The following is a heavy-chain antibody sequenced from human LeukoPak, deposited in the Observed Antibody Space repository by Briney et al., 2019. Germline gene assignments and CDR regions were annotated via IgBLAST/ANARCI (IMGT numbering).Heavy chain of an antibody. V-gene: IGHV3-23*01. J-gene: IGHJ3*01. CDR1: GFTFSSYA. CDR3: ARGYCSRGSCLAAFDV. D-gene: IGHD2-15*01. Sequence: GGSLRFSCAASGFTFSSYAMSWVRQAPGKGLEWVSAISGSGGSTFYADSVKGRFTISRDNSKNTLSLQIDSLRAEDTAVYYCARGYCSRGSCLAAFDVWGQGTLVTVSS. CDR2: ISGSGGST.